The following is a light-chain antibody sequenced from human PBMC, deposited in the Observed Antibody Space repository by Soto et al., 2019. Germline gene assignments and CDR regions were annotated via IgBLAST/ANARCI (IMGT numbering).Light chain of an antibody. Sequence: IVLTQSPATLSLSPWERATLSCRASQSVSSYLAWYQQKPGQAPRLLTYGASTRATGIPARFSGSGSGTEFTLTISSLQSEDFATYYCQQLNSYPITFGQGTRLEIK. J-gene: IGKJ5*01. CDR1: QSVSSY. V-gene: IGKV3-15*01. CDR2: GAS. CDR3: QQLNSYPIT.